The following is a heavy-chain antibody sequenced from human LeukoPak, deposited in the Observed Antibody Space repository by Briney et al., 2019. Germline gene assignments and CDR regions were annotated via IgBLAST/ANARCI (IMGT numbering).Heavy chain of an antibody. Sequence: GGSLRLSCAASGFTFSSYSMNWVRQAPGKGLEWVSYISSSSSTIYYADSVKGRFTISRDNAKNSLYLQMNSLRAEDTAVYYCARGNIRWGIAVAFYWGQGTLVTVSS. CDR1: GFTFSSYS. D-gene: IGHD6-19*01. V-gene: IGHV3-48*04. J-gene: IGHJ4*02. CDR2: ISSSSSTI. CDR3: ARGNIRWGIAVAFY.